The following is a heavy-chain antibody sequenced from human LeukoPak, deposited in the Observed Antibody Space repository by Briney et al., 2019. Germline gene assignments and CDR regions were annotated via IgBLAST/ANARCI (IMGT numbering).Heavy chain of an antibody. Sequence: GGSLRLSCAASGFTFSSYAISWVRQAPGKGLEWVSAISGSGGSTYYADSVKGRFTISRDNSKNTLYLQMNSLRAEDTAVYYCAKDPKYLGAATQYWGQGTLVTVSS. V-gene: IGHV3-23*01. CDR1: GFTFSSYA. CDR2: ISGSGGST. CDR3: AKDPKYLGAATQY. J-gene: IGHJ4*02. D-gene: IGHD2-15*01.